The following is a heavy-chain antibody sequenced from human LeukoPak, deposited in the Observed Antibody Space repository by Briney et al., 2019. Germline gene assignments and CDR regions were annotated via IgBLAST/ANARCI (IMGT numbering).Heavy chain of an antibody. Sequence: SGTLSLTCTVSGGSISSYYWSWIRQPAGKGLEWIGRIYTSGSTNYNPSLKSRVTISVDTSKNQFSLKLSSVTAADTAVYYCARRASYYDSSGYYTTFDYWGQGTLVTVSS. J-gene: IGHJ4*02. CDR2: IYTSGST. CDR3: ARRASYYDSSGYYTTFDY. CDR1: GGSISSYY. V-gene: IGHV4-4*07. D-gene: IGHD3-22*01.